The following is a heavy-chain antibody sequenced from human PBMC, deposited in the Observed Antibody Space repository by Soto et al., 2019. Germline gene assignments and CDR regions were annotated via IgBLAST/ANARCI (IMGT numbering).Heavy chain of an antibody. CDR2: TSAYNGNT. V-gene: IGHV1-18*04. CDR1: GYTFTSYG. CDR3: ARDNWNDARDDAFDI. D-gene: IGHD1-1*01. Sequence: ASVKVSCKASGYTFTSYGISWVRQAPGQGLEWMGWTSAYNGNTNYAQKLQGRVTMTTDTSTSTAYMELRSLRSDDTAVYYCARDNWNDARDDAFDIWGQGTMVTVSS. J-gene: IGHJ3*02.